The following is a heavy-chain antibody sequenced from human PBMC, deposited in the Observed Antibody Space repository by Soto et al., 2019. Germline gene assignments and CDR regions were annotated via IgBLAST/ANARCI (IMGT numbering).Heavy chain of an antibody. D-gene: IGHD3-16*01. V-gene: IGHV3-48*03. CDR1: GFMFNDYE. Sequence: EVQLVESGGGLAQSGGSLRLSCAASGFMFNDYEMNWVRQAPGKGLEWVSYISEGGTTTHYTDSVKGRFTISRDNAKESLYLQMNSLTLEDTATYFCVRDARGGGLSLWDCWGQGVVVSVSS. CDR2: ISEGGTTT. J-gene: IGHJ4*02. CDR3: VRDARGGGLSLWDC.